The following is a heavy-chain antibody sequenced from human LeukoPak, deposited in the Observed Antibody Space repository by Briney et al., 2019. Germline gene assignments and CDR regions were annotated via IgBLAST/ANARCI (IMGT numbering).Heavy chain of an antibody. V-gene: IGHV4-59*12. CDR2: IYYSGST. D-gene: IGHD1-20*01. J-gene: IGHJ6*02. CDR3: ASGIPGPYYYYYYGMDV. CDR1: GGSISSYY. Sequence: SETLSLTCTVSGGSISSYYWSWIRQPPGKGLEWIGYIYYSGSTNYNPSLKSRVTISVDTSKNQFSLKLSSVTAADTAVYYCASGIPGPYYYYYYGMDVWGQGTTVTVSS.